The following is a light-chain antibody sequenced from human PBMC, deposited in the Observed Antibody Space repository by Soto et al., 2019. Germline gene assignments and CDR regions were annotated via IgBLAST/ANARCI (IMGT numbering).Light chain of an antibody. CDR3: QQYGSSPPTIT. V-gene: IGKV3-20*01. CDR2: GAS. J-gene: IGKJ3*01. CDR1: QSVSSSY. Sequence: EIVLTQSPGTLSLSPGERATLSCRASQSVSSSYLAWYQQKPGQAPRLLVYGASSRATGIPDRFSGSGSGTDFTLTISRLEPEDFAVYYCQQYGSSPPTITFGPGTKVDFK.